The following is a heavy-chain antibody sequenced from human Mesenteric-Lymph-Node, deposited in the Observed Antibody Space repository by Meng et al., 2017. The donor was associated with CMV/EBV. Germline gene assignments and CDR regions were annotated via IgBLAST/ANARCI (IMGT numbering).Heavy chain of an antibody. V-gene: IGHV3-53*01. J-gene: IGHJ4*02. D-gene: IGHD3-9*01. CDR3: ARAFDAWAGQTQEYYFQS. Sequence: GESLKISCAASGFTVGSSYMAWVRQTPGKGLEWVSLLYSAGSASYADSVAGRFTISRDNFENTLFLQMNNLRAEDMALYYCARAFDAWAGQTQEYYFQSWGQGTLVTVSS. CDR1: GFTVGSSY. CDR2: LYSAGSA.